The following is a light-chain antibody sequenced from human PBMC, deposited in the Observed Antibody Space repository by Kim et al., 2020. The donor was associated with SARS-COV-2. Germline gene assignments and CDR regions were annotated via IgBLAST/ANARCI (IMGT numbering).Light chain of an antibody. Sequence: ALGQKVRITCQGDSLRSYYASWYQQKPGQAPVLVIYGKNNRPSGIPDRFSGSSSVNTASLTITGAQAEDEADYYCNSRDSSGNHLVFGGGTQLTVL. CDR2: GKN. V-gene: IGLV3-19*01. CDR3: NSRDSSGNHLV. J-gene: IGLJ2*01. CDR1: SLRSYY.